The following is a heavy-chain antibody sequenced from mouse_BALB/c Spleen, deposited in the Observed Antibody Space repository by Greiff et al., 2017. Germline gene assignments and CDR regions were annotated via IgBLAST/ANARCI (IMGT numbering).Heavy chain of an antibody. CDR3: TREEMDY. J-gene: IGHJ4*01. CDR1: GFTFSSYT. Sequence: EVHLVESGGGLVKPGGSLKLSCAASGFTFSSYTMSWVRQTPEKRLEWVATISSGGSYTYYPDSVKGRFTISRDNAKNTLYLQMSSLKSEDTAMYYCTREEMDYWGQGTSVTVSS. CDR2: ISSGGSYT. V-gene: IGHV5-6-4*01.